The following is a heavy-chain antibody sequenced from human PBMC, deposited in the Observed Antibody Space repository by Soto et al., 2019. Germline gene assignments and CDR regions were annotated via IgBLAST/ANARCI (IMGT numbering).Heavy chain of an antibody. V-gene: IGHV1-69*13. Sequence: ASVKVSCKASGGTFSSYAISWVRQAPGQGLEWMGGIIPIFGTANYAQKFQGRVTITADESTSTAYMELSSLRSEDTAVYYCARDLEIDYKTYYYGMDVWGQGTTVTSP. CDR1: GGTFSSYA. CDR3: ARDLEIDYKTYYYGMDV. D-gene: IGHD4-4*01. CDR2: IIPIFGTA. J-gene: IGHJ6*02.